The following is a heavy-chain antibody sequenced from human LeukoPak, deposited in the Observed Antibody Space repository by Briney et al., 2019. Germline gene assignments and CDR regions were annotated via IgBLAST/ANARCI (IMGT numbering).Heavy chain of an antibody. J-gene: IGHJ4*02. CDR3: ARGPSGYHNI. V-gene: IGHV3-66*01. CDR2: IYSGGST. CDR1: EFSVGSNY. D-gene: IGHD5-12*01. Sequence: GGSLRLSCAASEFSVGSNYMSWVRQAPGKGLEWVSLIYSGGSTNYADSVKGRFTIPRDSSKNTLYLQMNSLRAEDTAVYYCARGPSGYHNIGGQGTLVTVSS.